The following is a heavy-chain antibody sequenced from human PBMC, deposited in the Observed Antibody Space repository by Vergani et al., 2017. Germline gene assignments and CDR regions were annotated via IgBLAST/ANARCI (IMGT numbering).Heavy chain of an antibody. CDR2: VSGYNGDT. CDR1: GYIFSNYG. J-gene: IGHJ5*02. CDR3: AKGCGPAKFRWTCEEWFDP. Sequence: QIHLVQSGGEVKKPGASVKVSCKASGYIFSNYGIIWVRQAPGQRLEWVGWVSGYNGDTNYAQKSQGRVTMTKDTSTSTAYMEVRRLRSDDTAVYYCAKGCGPAKFRWTCEEWFDPWGQGTMVTVSS. D-gene: IGHD2-21*01. V-gene: IGHV1-18*01.